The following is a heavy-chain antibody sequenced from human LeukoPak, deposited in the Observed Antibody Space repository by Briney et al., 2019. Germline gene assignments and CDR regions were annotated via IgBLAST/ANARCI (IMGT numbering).Heavy chain of an antibody. CDR2: IHYSGYT. J-gene: IGHJ5*02. D-gene: IGHD6-6*01. V-gene: IGHV4-59*12. CDR1: GASISSYY. CDR3: ARKSRAARPRDNWFDP. Sequence: SETLSLTCTVSGASISSYYWSWIRQPPGKGLEWIGYIHYSGYTNSNPSLKSRVTISVDTSKNQFSLKLTSVTAADTAVYYCARKSRAARPRDNWFDPWGQGTLVTVSS.